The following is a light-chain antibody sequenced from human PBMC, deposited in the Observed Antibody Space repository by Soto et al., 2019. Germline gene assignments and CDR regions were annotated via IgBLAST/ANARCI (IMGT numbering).Light chain of an antibody. CDR3: SSYAGRYNCVV. CDR2: EVS. CDR1: SSDVGGYNY. J-gene: IGLJ2*01. V-gene: IGLV2-8*01. Sequence: QSALTQPPSASGSPGQSVTISCTGTSSDVGGYNYVSWYQQHPGKAPKLMIYEVSKRPSGVPDRFSGSKSGNTASLTVSGLQAEDEADYYCSSYAGRYNCVVFGGGTKLTVL.